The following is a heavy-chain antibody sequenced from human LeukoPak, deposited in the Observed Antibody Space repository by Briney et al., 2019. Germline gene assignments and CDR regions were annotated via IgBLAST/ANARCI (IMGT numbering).Heavy chain of an antibody. D-gene: IGHD3-22*01. CDR2: IYYSGST. J-gene: IGHJ4*02. Sequence: SEILSLTCTVSGGSISSYYWSWIRQPPGKGLEWIGYIYYSGSTNYNPSLKSRVTISVDTSKNQFSLKLSSVTAADTAVYYCARDQNYYDSSGYYDYWGQGTLVTVSS. CDR3: ARDQNYYDSSGYYDY. V-gene: IGHV4-59*01. CDR1: GGSISSYY.